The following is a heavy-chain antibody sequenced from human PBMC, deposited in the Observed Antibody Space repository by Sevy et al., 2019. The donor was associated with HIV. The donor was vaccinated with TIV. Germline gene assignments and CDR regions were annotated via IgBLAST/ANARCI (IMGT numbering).Heavy chain of an antibody. Sequence: GGSLRRSCSASGFTFSGSDMHWVRQASVKVLEWVVRIRSKAKNYATPYAAWVKGRFTISRDDSKNTAYLQMNSLKTEDTAVYFCTPAGYGFDYWGQGTLVTVSS. D-gene: IGHD5-18*01. CDR2: IRSKAKNYAT. CDR3: TPAGYGFDY. J-gene: IGHJ4*02. CDR1: GFTFSGSD. V-gene: IGHV3-73*01.